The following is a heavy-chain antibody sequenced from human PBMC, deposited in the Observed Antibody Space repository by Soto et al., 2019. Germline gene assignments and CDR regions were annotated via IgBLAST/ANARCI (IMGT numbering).Heavy chain of an antibody. CDR3: ERIGCYDSSGIFDY. Sequence: SETLSLTCAVSGGSISSSNWWSWVRQPPGKGLEWIGEIYHSGSTNYNPSLKSRVTISVEKSKNQFSLKLSSVTAADTAVYYCERIGCYDSSGIFDYWGQGTLVTVSS. V-gene: IGHV4-4*02. CDR1: GGSISSSNW. J-gene: IGHJ4*02. D-gene: IGHD3-22*01. CDR2: IYHSGST.